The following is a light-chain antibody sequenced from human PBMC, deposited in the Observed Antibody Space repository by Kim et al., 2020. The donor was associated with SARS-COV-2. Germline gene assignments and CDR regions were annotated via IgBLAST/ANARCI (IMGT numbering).Light chain of an antibody. CDR2: TNN. V-gene: IGLV1-44*01. J-gene: IGLJ2*01. CDR3: AAWEDSPDGYVV. Sequence: QSVTISCSGNTSNIETNTVNWYQQLPGTAPKLLIHTNNQRPSGVPDRFSGSRFGTSASLTISGLQSEDEADYFCAAWEDSPDGYVVFGGGTQLTVL. CDR1: TSNIETNT.